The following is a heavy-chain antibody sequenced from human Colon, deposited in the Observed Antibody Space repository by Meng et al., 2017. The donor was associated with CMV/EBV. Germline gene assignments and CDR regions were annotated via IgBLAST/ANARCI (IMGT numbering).Heavy chain of an antibody. CDR2: IQHTGSA. V-gene: IGHV4-31*02. Sequence: GDTSSHNYCWRWVRQHPEKGLEWIAYIQHTGSAFYNPSLQSRSSISIDTSRNQFSLKLSSVTDADTAVYYCAREVIEPTTSDGFDIWGQGTMVTVSS. CDR1: GDTSSHNYC. D-gene: IGHD2-21*01. J-gene: IGHJ3*02. CDR3: AREVIEPTTSDGFDI.